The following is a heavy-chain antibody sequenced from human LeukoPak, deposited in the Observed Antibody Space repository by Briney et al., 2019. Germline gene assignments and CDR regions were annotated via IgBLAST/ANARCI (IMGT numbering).Heavy chain of an antibody. D-gene: IGHD1-26*01. CDR3: ARDDGTHFFDY. CDR2: VSSTGVTT. J-gene: IGHJ4*02. V-gene: IGHV3-23*01. Sequence: GGSLRLSCAASGFTFNSYTMSWVRQAPGKGLEWASGVSSTGVTTYYADSVKGRFTISRGNSRNTLYLQKNSLRAEDTAVYYCARDDGTHFFDYWGQGTLVTVSS. CDR1: GFTFNSYT.